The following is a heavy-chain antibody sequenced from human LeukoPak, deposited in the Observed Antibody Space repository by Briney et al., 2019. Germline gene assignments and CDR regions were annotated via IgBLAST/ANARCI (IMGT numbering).Heavy chain of an antibody. J-gene: IGHJ4*02. D-gene: IGHD3-10*01. CDR1: GDSIGGSTYF. CDR3: AKGLPAYGSGSYYKPFDY. CDR2: IYYGGSA. V-gene: IGHV4-39*07. Sequence: SETLSLTCTVSGDSIGGSTYFWGWIRQPPGKGLEWIGNIYYGGSAYYNPSLQSRVTISVDTSKNQFSLKLSSVTAADTAVYYCAKGLPAYGSGSYYKPFDYWGQGTLVTVSS.